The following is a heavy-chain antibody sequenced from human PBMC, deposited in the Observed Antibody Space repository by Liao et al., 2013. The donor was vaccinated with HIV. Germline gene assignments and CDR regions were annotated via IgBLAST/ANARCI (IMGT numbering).Heavy chain of an antibody. CDR3: AREYASCIDARCYQPFDP. CDR2: IYASGRT. V-gene: IGHV4-61*02. CDR1: GGSISRGNYY. Sequence: QVQLQESGPGLVKPSQTLSLTCTVSGGSISRGNYYWTWMRQPVGKGLEWIGRIYASGRTDYNPSLKSRVTMSIDTSKNQFSLYLNSVTAADTAVYYCAREYASCIDARCYQPFDPWGQGTLVTVSS. J-gene: IGHJ5*02. D-gene: IGHD2-15*01.